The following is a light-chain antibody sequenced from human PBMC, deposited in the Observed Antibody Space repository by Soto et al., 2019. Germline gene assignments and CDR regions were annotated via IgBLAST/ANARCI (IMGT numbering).Light chain of an antibody. CDR3: TSYAASNIRE. Sequence: QSALTQPPSASGSPGQSVTISCTGTSSDVGAYNYVSWYQQYPGKAPKLMIYEVNKRPSGVPDRFSGSKSRKTASLTVSGLGPEDEADYHCTSYAASNIRELGGGPKLTVL. CDR2: EVN. CDR1: SSDVGAYNY. J-gene: IGLJ2*01. V-gene: IGLV2-8*01.